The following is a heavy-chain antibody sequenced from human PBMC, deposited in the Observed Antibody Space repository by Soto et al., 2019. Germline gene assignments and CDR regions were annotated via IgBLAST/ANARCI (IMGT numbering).Heavy chain of an antibody. CDR2: ISYDGSNK. V-gene: IGHV3-30-3*01. Sequence: QVQLVESGGGVVQPGRSLRLSCAASGFTFSSYAMHWVRQAPGKGLEWVAVISYDGSNKYYADSVKGRFTTSRDNSKNTLYLQMNSLRAEDTAVYYCARVLDYGDYEADYWGQGTLVTVSS. CDR1: GFTFSSYA. J-gene: IGHJ4*02. D-gene: IGHD4-17*01. CDR3: ARVLDYGDYEADY.